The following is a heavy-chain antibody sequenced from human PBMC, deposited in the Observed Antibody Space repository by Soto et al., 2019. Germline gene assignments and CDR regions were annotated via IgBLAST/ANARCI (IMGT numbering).Heavy chain of an antibody. CDR1: GYTLTTNY. V-gene: IGHV1-46*03. CDR3: ARGEVTSSGWTFDL. Sequence: QGQLMQSGAEVKKPGASVRLSCRASGYTLTTNYMHWVRQAPGQRPEWVAMLNPRSGGNTNYAQKFRGRVAATSDPSTSTVYMELSSLSSDDTAVYYCARGEVTSSGWTFDLWGQGTLVIVSS. D-gene: IGHD6-19*01. CDR2: LNPRSGGNT. J-gene: IGHJ4*02.